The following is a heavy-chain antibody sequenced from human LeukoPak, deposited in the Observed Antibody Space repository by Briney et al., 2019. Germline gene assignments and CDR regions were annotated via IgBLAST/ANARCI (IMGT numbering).Heavy chain of an antibody. CDR2: ISSSTSTI. V-gene: IGHV3-48*04. J-gene: IGHJ4*02. D-gene: IGHD3-10*01. Sequence: GGSLRLSCAASGFTFSSHSMNWVRQAPGKGLEWVSYISSSTSTIYYADSVKGRFTISRDNAKNSLYLQMNSLRAEDTAVYYCARDYYGSGSYYRTLDYWGQGTLVTVSS. CDR1: GFTFSSHS. CDR3: ARDYYGSGSYYRTLDY.